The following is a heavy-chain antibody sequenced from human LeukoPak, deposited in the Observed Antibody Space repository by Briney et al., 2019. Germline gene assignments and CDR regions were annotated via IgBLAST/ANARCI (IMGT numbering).Heavy chain of an antibody. CDR2: ISGSGGST. CDR3: AKDLGIGYCSSTSCYTIDY. J-gene: IGHJ4*02. V-gene: IGHV3-23*01. CDR1: GFTFSSYA. Sequence: GGSLRLSCAASGFTFSSYAMSWVRQAPGKGLEWVSAISGSGGSTYYADSVKGRLTISRDNSKNALYLQMNSLRAEDTAVYYCAKDLGIGYCSSTSCYTIDYWGQGTLVTVSS. D-gene: IGHD2-2*02.